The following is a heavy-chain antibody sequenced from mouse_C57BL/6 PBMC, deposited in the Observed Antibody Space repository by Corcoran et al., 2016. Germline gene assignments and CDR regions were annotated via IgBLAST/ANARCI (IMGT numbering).Heavy chain of an antibody. CDR1: GFNIKDYY. CDR2: IDPEDGDT. D-gene: IGHD1-2*01. V-gene: IGHV14-1*01. Sequence: EVQLQQSGAELVRPGASVKLSCTASGFNIKDYYMHWVKQRPEQGLEWIGRIDPEDGDTEYAPKFQGKATMTADTSSNTAYLQLSSLTSEDTAVYYCTTVRRRSLYYAMDYWGQGTSVTVSS. CDR3: TTVRRRSLYYAMDY. J-gene: IGHJ4*01.